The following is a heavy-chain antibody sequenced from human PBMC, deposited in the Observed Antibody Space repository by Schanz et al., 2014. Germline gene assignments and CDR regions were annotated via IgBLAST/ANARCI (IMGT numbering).Heavy chain of an antibody. Sequence: QVQLQESGPGLLKPSETLSLTCTVSGGSIRSYFWSWIRQPPGKGLEWIGYIYYSGSSDYNPSLKSRVTISLDTPKTRFSLTLTSLTAADTAVYYCARDTTWRLDLWGRGTLVTVSS. CDR2: IYYSGSS. J-gene: IGHJ2*01. CDR1: GGSIRSYF. V-gene: IGHV4-59*12. CDR3: ARDTTWRLDL. D-gene: IGHD1-1*01.